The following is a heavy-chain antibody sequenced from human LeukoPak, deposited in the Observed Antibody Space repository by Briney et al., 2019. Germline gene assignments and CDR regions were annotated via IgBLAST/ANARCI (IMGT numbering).Heavy chain of an antibody. CDR2: IYSGGTS. D-gene: IGHD2-15*01. J-gene: IGHJ4*02. Sequence: GSLGLSCAASGFSVSSNYMSWVRQAPGKGLEWVSVIYSGGTSYYADSVKGRFTISRDISKNTLYLQMNSLRAEDTAVYYCARYCSGGSCYSGSNYFDYWGQGTLVTVSS. CDR1: GFSVSSNY. V-gene: IGHV3-53*01. CDR3: ARYCSGGSCYSGSNYFDY.